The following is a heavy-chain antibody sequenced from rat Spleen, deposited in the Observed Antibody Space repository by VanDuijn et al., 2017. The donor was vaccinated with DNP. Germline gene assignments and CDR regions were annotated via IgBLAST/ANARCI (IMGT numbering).Heavy chain of an antibody. V-gene: IGHV5-20*01. CDR1: GFTFSDYY. Sequence: EVQLVESGGGLVQPGRSLKLSCAASGFTFSDYYMAWVRQAPTKGLEWVASISYDGGVTYYRDSVKGRFTISRDNAERTLYLQMDSLRSEDTATYYCTTGVGGPDYWGQGVMVTVSS. CDR3: TTGVGGPDY. J-gene: IGHJ2*01. CDR2: ISYDGGVT.